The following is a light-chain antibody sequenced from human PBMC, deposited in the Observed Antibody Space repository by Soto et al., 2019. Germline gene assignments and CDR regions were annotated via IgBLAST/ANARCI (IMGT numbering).Light chain of an antibody. CDR3: QQYNDWPPWT. V-gene: IGKV3-11*01. Sequence: EIVLTQSPATLSLSPGERATLYCRASQSVSSSLAWYQQKPGQAPRLLIYDASTRATGIPARFSGGGSGTDFTLTISSLQSEDFAVYYCQQYNDWPPWTFGQGTKVDI. CDR2: DAS. CDR1: QSVSSS. J-gene: IGKJ1*01.